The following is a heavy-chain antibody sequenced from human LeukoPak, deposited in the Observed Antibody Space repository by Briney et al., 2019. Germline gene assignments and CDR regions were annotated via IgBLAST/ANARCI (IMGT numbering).Heavy chain of an antibody. Sequence: GESLKISCKASGYNFVSYWIGWVRQMPGKGLEWMGMIYPGDSDTRYSPSFQGHVTISADKSITTAYLQWSSLKASDTAIYYCARHIGLTTRYFDYWGQGTVVTVSS. CDR2: IYPGDSDT. CDR3: ARHIGLTTRYFDY. J-gene: IGHJ4*02. CDR1: GYNFVSYW. V-gene: IGHV5-51*01. D-gene: IGHD4/OR15-4a*01.